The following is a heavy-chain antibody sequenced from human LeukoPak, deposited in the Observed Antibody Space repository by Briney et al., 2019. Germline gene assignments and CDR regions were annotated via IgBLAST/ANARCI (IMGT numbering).Heavy chain of an antibody. CDR2: ISAYNGNT. Sequence: ASVKVSCKASGYTFTSYGIRWVRQAPGQGLEWMGWISAYNGNTNYAQMLQGRVTMTTDASTSTAYMELRSLRSDDTAVYYGAGEGSSRHMDVWDKGTTVTFSS. D-gene: IGHD6-13*01. CDR3: AGEGSSRHMDV. J-gene: IGHJ6*03. V-gene: IGHV1-18*01. CDR1: GYTFTSYG.